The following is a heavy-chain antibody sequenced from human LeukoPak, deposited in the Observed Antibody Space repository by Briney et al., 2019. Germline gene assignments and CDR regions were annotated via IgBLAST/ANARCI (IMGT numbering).Heavy chain of an antibody. V-gene: IGHV4-59*01. Sequence: PSETLSLTCSVSGGSFSSYYWSWIRQPPGKGLEWIGNIFYSGSTNYTPSLKSRITMSIDRSKDQFSLKLSSVTAADTAIYYCARWNAFDMWGQGTMVTVSS. J-gene: IGHJ3*02. CDR1: GGSFSSYY. CDR3: ARWNAFDM. CDR2: IFYSGST.